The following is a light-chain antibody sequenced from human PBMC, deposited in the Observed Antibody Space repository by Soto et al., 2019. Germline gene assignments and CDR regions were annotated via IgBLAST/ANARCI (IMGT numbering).Light chain of an antibody. J-gene: IGLJ1*01. V-gene: IGLV2-14*03. CDR1: SSDVGGYNY. Sequence: QSALTQPASVSGSPGQSITISCTGTSSDVGGYNYVSWYQHHPGKAPKLIIYDVSNRPSGVSIRFSGSKSDNTASLTISGIQPEDEADYHCSSYTTSNTRQIVFGTGTKLTVL. CDR2: DVS. CDR3: SSYTTSNTRQIV.